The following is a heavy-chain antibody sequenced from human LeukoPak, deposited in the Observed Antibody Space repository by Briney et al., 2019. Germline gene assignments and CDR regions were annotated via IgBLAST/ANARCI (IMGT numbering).Heavy chain of an antibody. V-gene: IGHV4-4*07. CDR2: IYTSGST. CDR1: GSSISSYY. J-gene: IGHJ5*02. D-gene: IGHD6-13*01. Sequence: SETLSLTCTVSGSSISSYYWSWIRQPAGKGLEWIGRIYTSGSTNYNPSLKSRVTMSVDTSKNQFSLKLSSVTAADTAVYYCARDLHTSSSWLPWVWFDPWGPGTLVTVSS. CDR3: ARDLHTSSSWLPWVWFDP.